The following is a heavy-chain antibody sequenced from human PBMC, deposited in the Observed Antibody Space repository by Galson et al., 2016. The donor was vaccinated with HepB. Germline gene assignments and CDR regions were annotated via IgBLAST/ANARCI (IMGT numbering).Heavy chain of an antibody. J-gene: IGHJ6*02. CDR1: GASISRSSNY. CDR3: ARHHQGVKGSYYGMDV. CDR2: VYYSGST. V-gene: IGHV4-39*01. Sequence: ETLSLTCTVSGASISRSSNYWGWIRQPPGKGLEWLGTVYYSGSTYYNPSPKSRVTISVDTSKNQFPLKLSSVTAVDTAVYYCARHHQGVKGSYYGMDVWGQGTTVTVSS. D-gene: IGHD3-10*01.